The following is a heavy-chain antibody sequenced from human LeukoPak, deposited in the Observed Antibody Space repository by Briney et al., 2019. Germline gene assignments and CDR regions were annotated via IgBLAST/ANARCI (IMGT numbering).Heavy chain of an antibody. CDR2: FDPEDGET. Sequence: ASVTVSCKVSGYTLTELSMHWVRQAPGKGLEWMGGFDPEDGETIYAQKFQGRVTMTEDTSTDTAYMELSSLRSEDTAVYYCATRGYCSGGSCYFFDYWGQGTLVTVSS. CDR1: GYTLTELS. CDR3: ATRGYCSGGSCYFFDY. V-gene: IGHV1-24*01. D-gene: IGHD2-15*01. J-gene: IGHJ4*02.